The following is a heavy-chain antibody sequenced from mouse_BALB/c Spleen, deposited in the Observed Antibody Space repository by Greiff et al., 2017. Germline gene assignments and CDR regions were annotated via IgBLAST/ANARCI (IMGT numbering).Heavy chain of an antibody. Sequence: EVQLQQSGPELVKPGASVKISCKASGYSFTGYYMHWVKQSHVKSLEWIGRINPYNGATSYNQNFKDKASLTVDKSSSTAYMELHSLTSADSAVYYCNAPYYGSSPYYFDYWGQGTTLTVSS. CDR1: GYSFTGYY. D-gene: IGHD1-1*01. J-gene: IGHJ2*01. CDR3: NAPYYGSSPYYFDY. V-gene: IGHV1-31*01. CDR2: INPYNGAT.